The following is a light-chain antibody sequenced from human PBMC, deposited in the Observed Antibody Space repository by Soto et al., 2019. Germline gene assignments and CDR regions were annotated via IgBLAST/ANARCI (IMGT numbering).Light chain of an antibody. J-gene: IGKJ4*01. CDR1: QSIRSW. CDR2: DAS. V-gene: IGKV1-5*01. CDR3: QKYYSAPLT. Sequence: DIQMTQAPSSLSASVGDRVTITCRASQSIRSWLAWYQQKPGEAPKFLIYDASTLESGVPSRFSGSGSGTEFTLTISSLQPEDVATYYCQKYYSAPLTFGGGTKVDIK.